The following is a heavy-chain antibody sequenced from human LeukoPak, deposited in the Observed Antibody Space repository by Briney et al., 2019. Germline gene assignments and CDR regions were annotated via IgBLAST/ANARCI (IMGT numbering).Heavy chain of an antibody. CDR1: GYTISSYW. Sequence: GGSLRLSCVASGYTISSYWMHWVRQAPGKGLEWVANIKQDGSEEYYVDSVKGRFTISRDNAKNSLYLQMNSLRAEDTAVYYCARRYFDYWGQGILVTVSS. CDR2: IKQDGSEE. CDR3: ARRYFDY. J-gene: IGHJ4*02. V-gene: IGHV3-7*03.